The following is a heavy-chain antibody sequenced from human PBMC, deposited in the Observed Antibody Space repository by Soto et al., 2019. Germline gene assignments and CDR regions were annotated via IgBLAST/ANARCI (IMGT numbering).Heavy chain of an antibody. CDR3: ASYYYDSSGYYYVPGVY. D-gene: IGHD3-22*01. V-gene: IGHV4-39*01. CDR2: ISYSGST. CDR1: GGSISSSSYY. Sequence: SETLSLTCTVSGGSISSSSYYWGWIRQPPGKGLEWIGSISYSGSTYYNPFLKSRVTISVDTSKNQFSLKLSSVTAADTAVYYCASYYYDSSGYYYVPGVYWGQGTLVT. J-gene: IGHJ4*02.